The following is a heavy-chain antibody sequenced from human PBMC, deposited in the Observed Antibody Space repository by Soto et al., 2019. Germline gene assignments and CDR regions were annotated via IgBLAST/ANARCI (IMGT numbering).Heavy chain of an antibody. J-gene: IGHJ6*03. Sequence: SETLSLTCTVSGGSISSSSYYWGWIRQPPGKGLEWIGSIYYSGSTYYNPSLKSRVTISVDTSKNQFSLKLSSVTAADTAVYYCARVMGGTIFGVRAYYYYMDVWGKGTTVTVSS. CDR3: ARVMGGTIFGVRAYYYYMDV. D-gene: IGHD3-3*01. CDR1: GGSISSSSYY. V-gene: IGHV4-39*01. CDR2: IYYSGST.